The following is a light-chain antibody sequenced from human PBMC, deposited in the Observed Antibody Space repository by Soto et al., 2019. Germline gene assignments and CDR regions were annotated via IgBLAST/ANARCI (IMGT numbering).Light chain of an antibody. CDR3: QQYKSWRT. J-gene: IGKJ1*01. CDR1: QSIDSK. Sequence: IVMTQSPATLSVSPGERATLSCRAGQSIDSKLAWYQQRPGQAPRLLIYAASTRATGIPARFSGSGSGTEFTFTIIGLQSEDFGVYYCQQYKSWRTFGQGTKVDIK. V-gene: IGKV3-15*01. CDR2: AAS.